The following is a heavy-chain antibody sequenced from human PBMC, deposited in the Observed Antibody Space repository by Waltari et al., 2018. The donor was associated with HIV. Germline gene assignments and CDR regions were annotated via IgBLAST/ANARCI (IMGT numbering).Heavy chain of an antibody. Sequence: EVQVVESGGGLVQPGGSLRLSCAASGFTFSSYEMDWFRQAPVKGLGLVSYISNRGSTIYYADSVQGRFTISRDNAKNSLYLQMYNLRAEDTAVYYCARESYYYMDVWGKGTTVTVSS. J-gene: IGHJ6*03. CDR2: ISNRGSTI. CDR3: ARESYYYMDV. V-gene: IGHV3-48*03. CDR1: GFTFSSYE.